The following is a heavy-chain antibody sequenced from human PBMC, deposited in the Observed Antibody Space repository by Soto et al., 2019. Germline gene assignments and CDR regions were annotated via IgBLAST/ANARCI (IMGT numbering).Heavy chain of an antibody. Sequence: QVQLVQSGAEEKKPGASVKVSCKASGYTFTNFAMHWVRQAPGQRLEWMGWINDGNGNTKYSQKFQGRVTITRDTSASTAYMELSSLRSEDTDVYYCARCSTDFDYWSQGTLVTVSS. CDR1: GYTFTNFA. CDR3: ARCSTDFDY. D-gene: IGHD2-15*01. J-gene: IGHJ4*02. V-gene: IGHV1-3*05. CDR2: INDGNGNT.